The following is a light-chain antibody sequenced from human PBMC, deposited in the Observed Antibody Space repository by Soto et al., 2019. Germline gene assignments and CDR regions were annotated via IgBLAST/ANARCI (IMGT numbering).Light chain of an antibody. Sequence: TQMTQSPSTLSASVGDRVTLTCRASQNINNWLAWYQQKPGKAPKVLIYDASSLESGVPSRFSGSGSGTEFTRTISSLQPDDFATYYCQQYDGNFGPGTKVDIK. V-gene: IGKV1-5*01. CDR2: DAS. CDR1: QNINNW. CDR3: QQYDGN. J-gene: IGKJ3*01.